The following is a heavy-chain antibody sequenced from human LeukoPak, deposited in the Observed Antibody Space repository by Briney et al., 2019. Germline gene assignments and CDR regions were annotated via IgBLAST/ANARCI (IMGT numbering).Heavy chain of an antibody. D-gene: IGHD6-13*01. CDR2: INHSGST. V-gene: IGHV4-34*01. J-gene: IGHJ4*02. Sequence: SETLSLTCAVYGGSFSGYYWSWIRQPPGKGLEWIGEINHSGSTNYNPSLKSRVTISVDTSKNQFSLKLSSVTAADTAVYYCAREGAAGMALFDYWGQGTLVTVSS. CDR3: AREGAAGMALFDY. CDR1: GGSFSGYY.